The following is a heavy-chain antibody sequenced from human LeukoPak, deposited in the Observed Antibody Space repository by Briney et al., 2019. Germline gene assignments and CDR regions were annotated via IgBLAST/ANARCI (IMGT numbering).Heavy chain of an antibody. Sequence: SETLSLTCAVYGGSFSGYYWSWIRQPPGKGLEWIGEINHSGSTNYNPSLKSRVTISVDTSKNQFSLKLSSVTAADTAVYYCARGLTAYYFDSGGQGTLVTVSS. CDR3: ARGLTAYYFDS. J-gene: IGHJ4*02. CDR2: INHSGST. CDR1: GGSFSGYY. V-gene: IGHV4-34*01. D-gene: IGHD4/OR15-4a*01.